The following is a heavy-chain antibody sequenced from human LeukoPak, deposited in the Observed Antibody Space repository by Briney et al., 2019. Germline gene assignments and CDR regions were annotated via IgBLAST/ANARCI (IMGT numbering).Heavy chain of an antibody. J-gene: IGHJ4*02. V-gene: IGHV4-4*07. CDR3: ASSHMLQYCSRTNCGREFDY. CDR2: IYTSGST. D-gene: IGHD1-1*01. Sequence: SETLSLTCTVSGGSISSYYWSWIRQPAGKGLEWIGRIYTSGSTNYNPSLKSRVTMSVDTSKNQFSLKLRSVTSADTAVYYCASSHMLQYCSRTNCGREFDYWGQGTRVTVSS. CDR1: GGSISSYY.